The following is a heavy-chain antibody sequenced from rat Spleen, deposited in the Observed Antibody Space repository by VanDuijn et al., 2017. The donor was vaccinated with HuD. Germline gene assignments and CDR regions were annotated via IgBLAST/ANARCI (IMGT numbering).Heavy chain of an antibody. D-gene: IGHD3-1*01. CDR1: GFSLTSNG. CDR2: IWAGGST. Sequence: QVQLKESGPGLMQPSETLSLTCTVSGFSLTSNGVGWVRQPLGKGLVWMGTIWAGGSTKYNSAVQSRLGISRDTSKSQVFLKMNSLQPEDTGTYSCARLSFLRGSPLFDYWGQGVMVTVSS. V-gene: IGHV2-72*01. CDR3: ARLSFLRGSPLFDY. J-gene: IGHJ2*01.